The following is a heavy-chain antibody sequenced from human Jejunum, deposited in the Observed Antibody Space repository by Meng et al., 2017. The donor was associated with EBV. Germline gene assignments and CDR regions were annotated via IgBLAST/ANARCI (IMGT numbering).Heavy chain of an antibody. CDR2: IYYSGDT. Sequence: LPGSGAGLWKPSEPLSLTCVYSGDSSSNGYFWSWIPQPPGNGLEWIGYIYYSGDTSYNPSLKSRVTISMDTSTNQFSLKLNSVTVADTAVYCWARGVRLRDIFTGYYTGPFTWGQGTLVTVSS. V-gene: IGHV4-30-4*01. CDR1: GDSSSNGYF. J-gene: IGHJ4*02. CDR3: ARGVRLRDIFTGYYTGPFT. D-gene: IGHD3-9*01.